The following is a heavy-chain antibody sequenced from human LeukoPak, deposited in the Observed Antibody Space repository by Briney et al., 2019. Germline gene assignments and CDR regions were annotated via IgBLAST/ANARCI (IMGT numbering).Heavy chain of an antibody. CDR2: IHYDGSNK. Sequence: GGSLRLSCAASGFTFSAYGMHWVRQAPGKGLEWVSFIHYDGSNKYYADSVKGRFTISRDNSKNTLYLQMNSLRAEDTAVYYCAKDGGDYGDYGSTMDVWGKGTTVTISS. CDR1: GFTFSAYG. D-gene: IGHD4-17*01. J-gene: IGHJ6*03. V-gene: IGHV3-30*02. CDR3: AKDGGDYGDYGSTMDV.